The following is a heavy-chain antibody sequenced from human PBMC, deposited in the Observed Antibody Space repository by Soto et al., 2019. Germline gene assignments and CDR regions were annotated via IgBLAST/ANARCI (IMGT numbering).Heavy chain of an antibody. CDR1: GGSFGSSA. CDR2: IIPVFDKA. V-gene: IGHV1-69*13. CDR3: ARLRRDWGDAFDL. J-gene: IGHJ3*01. Sequence: GPSVKVSCKASGGSFGSSAISWVRQAPAQGLEWMGEIIPVFDKANYAQNFQGRLTITADEPTGTVFMQLSSLRSEDTAVYFCARLRRDWGDAFDLWGLGTLVTVSS. D-gene: IGHD3-16*01.